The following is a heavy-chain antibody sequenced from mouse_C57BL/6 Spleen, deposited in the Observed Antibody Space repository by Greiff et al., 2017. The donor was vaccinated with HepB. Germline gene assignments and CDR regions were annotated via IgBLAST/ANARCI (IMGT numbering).Heavy chain of an antibody. CDR1: GYTFTSYW. V-gene: IGHV1-69*01. J-gene: IGHJ2*01. CDR2: IDPSDSYT. CDR3: ARKGAGTEYFDY. Sequence: VQLQQPGAELVMPGASVKLSCKVSGYTFTSYWMHWVKQRPGQGLEWIGEIDPSDSYTNYNQKFKGKSTLTVDKSSSTAYMQLSSLTSEDSAVYYCARKGAGTEYFDYWGQGTTLTVSS. D-gene: IGHD4-1*01.